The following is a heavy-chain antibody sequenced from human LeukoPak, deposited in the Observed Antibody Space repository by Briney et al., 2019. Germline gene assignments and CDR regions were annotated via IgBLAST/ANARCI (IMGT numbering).Heavy chain of an antibody. J-gene: IGHJ4*02. D-gene: IGHD6-13*01. CDR2: INYSGST. V-gene: IGHV4-34*01. CDR3: ARAPSLAAAGTHYFDY. CDR1: GGSFSGYY. Sequence: SETLSLTCAVSGGSFSGYYWSWIRQPPGKGLEWIGEINYSGSTNYNPSLKSRVTISVDTSKNQFSLKVTSVTAADTAVYYCARAPSLAAAGTHYFDYWGQGTLVTVSS.